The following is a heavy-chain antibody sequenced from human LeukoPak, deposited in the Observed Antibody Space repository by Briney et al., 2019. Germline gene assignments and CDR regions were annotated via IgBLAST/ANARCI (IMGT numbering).Heavy chain of an antibody. CDR3: ARDTADWAAAALFDY. J-gene: IGHJ4*02. V-gene: IGHV1-2*02. CDR1: GYTFTGYY. D-gene: IGHD6-13*01. CDR2: INPNSGGT. Sequence: GPSVKLSCKASGYTFTGYYMHWVRQAPGQGLEWMGWINPNSGGTNYAQKFQGRVTMTRDTSISTAYMELSRLRSDDTAVYYCARDTADWAAAALFDYWGQGTLVAVSS.